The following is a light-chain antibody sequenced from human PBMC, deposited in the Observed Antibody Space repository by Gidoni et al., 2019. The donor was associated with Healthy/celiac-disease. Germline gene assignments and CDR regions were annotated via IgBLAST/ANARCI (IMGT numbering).Light chain of an antibody. J-gene: IGKJ1*01. CDR3: QQYNNWPRT. Sequence: EIVMKQSPATLSVSPGERATLSCRASQSVSSNLAWYQQKPGQAPRLLIYGASTRATGIPARFSGSGSGTDFTLTISSLQSEDFAAYYCQQYNNWPRTFGQGTKVEIK. CDR1: QSVSSN. CDR2: GAS. V-gene: IGKV3-15*01.